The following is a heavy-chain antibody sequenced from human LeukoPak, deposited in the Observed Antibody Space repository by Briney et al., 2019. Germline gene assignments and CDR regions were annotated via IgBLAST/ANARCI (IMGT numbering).Heavy chain of an antibody. CDR1: GFTFSSYS. CDR2: ISSSSSYI. Sequence: PGGSLRLSCAASGFTFSSYSMNWVRQAPGKGLEWVSSISSSSSYIYYADSVKGRFTISRDNAKNSLYLQMNSLRAEDTAVYYCARDLTGHGSGYEGPSDYWGQGTLVTVSP. CDR3: ARDLTGHGSGYEGPSDY. J-gene: IGHJ4*02. D-gene: IGHD5-12*01. V-gene: IGHV3-21*01.